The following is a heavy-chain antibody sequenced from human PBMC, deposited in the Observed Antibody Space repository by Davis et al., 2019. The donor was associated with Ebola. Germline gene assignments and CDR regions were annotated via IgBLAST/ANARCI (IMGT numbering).Heavy chain of an antibody. CDR2: INHSGST. J-gene: IGHJ4*02. D-gene: IGHD6-19*01. CDR3: ARDPSSGGWYEWFDY. CDR1: GGSFSGYY. V-gene: IGHV4-34*01. Sequence: MPSETLSLTCAVYGGSFSGYYWSWIRQPPGKGLEWIGEINHSGSTNYNPSLKSRVTISVDTSKNQFSLKVRSVTAADTAVYYCARDPSSGGWYEWFDYWGQGTLVTVSS.